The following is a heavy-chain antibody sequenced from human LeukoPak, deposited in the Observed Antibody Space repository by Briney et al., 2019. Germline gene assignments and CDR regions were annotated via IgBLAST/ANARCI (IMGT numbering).Heavy chain of an antibody. J-gene: IGHJ4*02. CDR3: ARVRGFMTTVTTPEGYYFDY. CDR2: IKQDGSEK. D-gene: IGHD4-17*01. Sequence: GGSLRLSCAAPGFTFSSYWMSWVRQAPGKGREWVANIKQDGSEKYYVDSVKGRFTISRDNAKNSLYLQMNSLRAEDTAVYYCARVRGFMTTVTTPEGYYFDYWGQGTLVTVSS. CDR1: GFTFSSYW. V-gene: IGHV3-7*01.